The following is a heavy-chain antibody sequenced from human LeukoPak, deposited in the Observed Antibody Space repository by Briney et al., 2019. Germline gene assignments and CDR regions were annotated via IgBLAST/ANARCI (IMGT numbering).Heavy chain of an antibody. J-gene: IGHJ4*02. V-gene: IGHV3-53*01. D-gene: IGHD5-18*01. CDR3: TAMAPQFDY. Sequence: PGGSLRLSCAASGFTVSSNYMSWVRQAPGKGLEWVSVIYSGGSTYYADSVKGRFTISRDNSKKTLYLQMDSLRAEDTAVYYCTAMAPQFDYWGQGTLVTVSS. CDR1: GFTVSSNY. CDR2: IYSGGST.